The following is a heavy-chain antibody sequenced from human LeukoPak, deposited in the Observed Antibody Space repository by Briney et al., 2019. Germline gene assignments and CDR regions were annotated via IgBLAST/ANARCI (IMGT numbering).Heavy chain of an antibody. D-gene: IGHD3-9*01. CDR2: ITGGGSGI. V-gene: IGHV3-23*01. J-gene: IGHJ4*02. CDR1: GLTFSNYA. Sequence: GASLRLSCAASGLTFSNYAMSWVRQAPGKGLEWVSAITGGGSGIYYADSMKSRFTISRDSSKNTLYLQINSLRAEDTAVYYCAKWGDYDVLTGYYVSDYWGQGTLVTVSS. CDR3: AKWGDYDVLTGYYVSDY.